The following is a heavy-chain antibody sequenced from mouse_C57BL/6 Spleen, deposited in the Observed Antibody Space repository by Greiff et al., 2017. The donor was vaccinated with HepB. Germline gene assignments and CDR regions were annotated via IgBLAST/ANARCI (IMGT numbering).Heavy chain of an antibody. J-gene: IGHJ1*03. D-gene: IGHD1-1*01. V-gene: IGHV3-6*01. CDR3: ARAYGSRYFDV. CDR2: ISYDGSN. CDR1: GYSITSGYY. Sequence: VQLKESGPGLVKPSQSLSLTCSVTGYSITSGYYWNWIRQFPGNKLEWMGYISYDGSNNYNPSLKNRISITRDTSKNQFFLKLNSVTTEDTATYYCARAYGSRYFDVWGTGTTVTVSS.